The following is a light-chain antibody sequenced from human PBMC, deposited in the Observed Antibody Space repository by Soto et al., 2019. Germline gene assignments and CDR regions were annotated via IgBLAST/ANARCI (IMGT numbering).Light chain of an antibody. CDR3: SSYAGTKTLI. CDR1: ITDIGTYYY. CDR2: EVS. V-gene: IGLV2-8*01. J-gene: IGLJ2*01. Sequence: QSALTQPPSASGSPGQSVTISCTGTITDIGTYYYVSWYQQHPGKAPKLIIYEVSERPSGVPDRFSGSKSGNTASLTVSGLQAEDEADYYCSSYAGTKTLIFGGGTKVNVL.